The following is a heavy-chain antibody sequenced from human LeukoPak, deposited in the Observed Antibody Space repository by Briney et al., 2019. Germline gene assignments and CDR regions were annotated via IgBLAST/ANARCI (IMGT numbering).Heavy chain of an antibody. Sequence: QPGRSLRLSCAASGFTFSSYAMHWVRQASGKGLEWVAVISYDGSNKYYADSVKGRFTISRDNSKNTLYLQMNSLRAEDTAVYYCARDLVATTSGAFDIWGQGTMVTVSS. J-gene: IGHJ3*02. CDR3: ARDLVATTSGAFDI. V-gene: IGHV3-30-3*01. CDR2: ISYDGSNK. CDR1: GFTFSSYA. D-gene: IGHD5-12*01.